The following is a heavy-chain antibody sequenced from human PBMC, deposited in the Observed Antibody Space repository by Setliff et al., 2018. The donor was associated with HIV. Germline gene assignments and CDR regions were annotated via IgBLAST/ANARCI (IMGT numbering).Heavy chain of an antibody. V-gene: IGHV4-31*03. J-gene: IGHJ4*02. CDR3: ARGGITTMVRGVTYPYPLYYFDS. CDR2: IYYNGRA. D-gene: IGHD3-10*01. Sequence: ASETLSLTCTVSRASISSGDYYWSWIRQHPERGLEWIGYIYYNGRAYYSPSLRSRVTMSVDTSRNEFSLTLSSVTAVDTAMYYCARGGITTMVRGVTYPYPLYYFDSWGQGALVTVSS. CDR1: RASISSGDYY.